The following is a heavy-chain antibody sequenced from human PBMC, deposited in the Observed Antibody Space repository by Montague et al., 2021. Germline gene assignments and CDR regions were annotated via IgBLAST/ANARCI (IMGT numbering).Heavy chain of an antibody. CDR1: RFRFDDYT. CDR2: ISWNSNTI. J-gene: IGHJ4*02. CDR3: AKEKGIALVRGLDY. D-gene: IGHD3-10*01. V-gene: IGHV3-9*01. Sequence: SLRLSCAASRFRFDDYTMHWVRQVPGKGLEWVSGISWNSNTIDYVDSVKGRFTISRDHAKNSLYLEMNSLRAEDTALYFCAKEKGIALVRGLDYWGQGTQVTVSS.